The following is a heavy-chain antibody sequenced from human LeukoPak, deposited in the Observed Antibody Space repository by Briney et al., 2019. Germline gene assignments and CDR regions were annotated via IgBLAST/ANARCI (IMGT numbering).Heavy chain of an antibody. Sequence: ASVKVSCKASGYTFTSYYMHWVRQAPGQGLEWMGIINPSGGSTSYAQKFQGRVTMTRDTSTSTVYMELSSLRSEDTAVYYCATLSQTHYDILTGYYEGGGYWGQGTLVTVSS. V-gene: IGHV1-46*01. CDR3: ATLSQTHYDILTGYYEGGGY. D-gene: IGHD3-9*01. CDR2: INPSGGST. CDR1: GYTFTSYY. J-gene: IGHJ4*02.